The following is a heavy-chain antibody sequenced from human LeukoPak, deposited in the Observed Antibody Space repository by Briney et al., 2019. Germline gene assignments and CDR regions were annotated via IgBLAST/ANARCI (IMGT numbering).Heavy chain of an antibody. Sequence: PGGSLRLSCAASGFTFSYHWMTWVRQAPGKGLEWVANIKNDGTAKNYVDSVKGRFTISRDNSKNTLYLQMNSLRAEDTAVYYCAKDSYYDSSGYYYRPSNFDYWGQGTLVTVSS. V-gene: IGHV3-7*03. D-gene: IGHD3-22*01. CDR1: GFTFSYHW. J-gene: IGHJ4*02. CDR2: IKNDGTAK. CDR3: AKDSYYDSSGYYYRPSNFDY.